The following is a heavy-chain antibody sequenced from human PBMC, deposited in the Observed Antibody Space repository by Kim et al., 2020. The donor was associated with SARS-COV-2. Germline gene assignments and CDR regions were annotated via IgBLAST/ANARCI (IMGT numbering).Heavy chain of an antibody. J-gene: IGHJ4*02. CDR2: IIPIFGTA. D-gene: IGHD3-10*01. CDR1: GGTFSSYA. CDR3: AGAYGSGSYFPLGY. Sequence: SVKVSCKASGGTFSSYAISWVRQAPGQGLEWMGGIIPIFGTANYAQKFQGRVTITADESTSTAYMELSSLRSEDTAVYYCAGAYGSGSYFPLGYWGQGTLVTVSS. V-gene: IGHV1-69*13.